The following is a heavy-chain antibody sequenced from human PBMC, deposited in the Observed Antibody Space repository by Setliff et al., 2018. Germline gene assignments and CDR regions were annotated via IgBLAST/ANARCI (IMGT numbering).Heavy chain of an antibody. J-gene: IGHJ4*02. Sequence: SETLSLTCTVSGGSINSGDYYWSWLRQPPGKVLEWIGYIYSSGSTYYNPPLKSRVSISVDTSKLQFFPKLSSVTAADTAVYYCARESRYYYDNLGTLDYWGQGTLVTVSS. CDR3: ARESRYYYDNLGTLDY. CDR1: GGSINSGDYY. V-gene: IGHV4-30-4*08. CDR2: IYSSGST. D-gene: IGHD3-22*01.